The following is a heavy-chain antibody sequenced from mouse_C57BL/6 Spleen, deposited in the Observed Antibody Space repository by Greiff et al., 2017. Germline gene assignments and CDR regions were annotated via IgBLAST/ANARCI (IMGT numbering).Heavy chain of an antibody. CDR3: ARYDYEAMDY. J-gene: IGHJ4*01. V-gene: IGHV1-76*01. CDR2: IYPGSGNT. Sequence: VQGVESGAELVRPGASVKLSCKASGYTFTDYYINWVKQRPGQGLEWIARIYPGSGNTYYNEKFKGKATLTAEKSSSTAYMQLSSLTSEDSAVYFCARYDYEAMDYWGQGTSVTVSS. CDR1: GYTFTDYY.